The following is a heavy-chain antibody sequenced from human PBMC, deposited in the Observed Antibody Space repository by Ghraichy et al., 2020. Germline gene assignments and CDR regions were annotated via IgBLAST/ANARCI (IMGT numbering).Heavy chain of an antibody. J-gene: IGHJ3*02. V-gene: IGHV4-34*01. CDR1: GGSFSGYY. Sequence: SETLSLTCAVYGGSFSGYYWSWIRQPPGKGLEWIGEINHSGSTNYNPSLKSRVTISVDTSKNQFSLKLSSVTAADTAVYYCARVTPDAFDIWGQGTMVTVSS. CDR3: ARVTPDAFDI. CDR2: INHSGST.